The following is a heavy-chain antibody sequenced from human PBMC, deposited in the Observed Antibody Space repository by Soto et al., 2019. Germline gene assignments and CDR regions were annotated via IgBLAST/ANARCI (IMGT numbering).Heavy chain of an antibody. J-gene: IGHJ6*02. CDR1: GYSFTSYW. CDR3: ARKGTVTTRPPDYDYYYYGMDV. D-gene: IGHD4-4*01. V-gene: IGHV5-51*01. CDR2: IYPGDSDT. Sequence: GESLKISCKGSGYSFTSYWIGWVRQMPGKGLEWMGIIYPGDSDTRYSPSFQGQVTISADKSISTAYLQWSSLKASDTAMYYCARKGTVTTRPPDYDYYYYGMDVWGQGTTVTVSS.